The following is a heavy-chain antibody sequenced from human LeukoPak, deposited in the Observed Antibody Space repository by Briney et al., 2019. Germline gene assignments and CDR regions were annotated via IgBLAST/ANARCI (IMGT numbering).Heavy chain of an antibody. Sequence: QTGGSLRLSCAASGFTFSSYAMSWVRQAPGKGLEWVSAITSSGGSTYYADSVKGRFTISRDNSKNTLYLQMNSLRAEDTALYYCAKRRYYDDSAFDYWGQGTLVTVSS. J-gene: IGHJ4*02. V-gene: IGHV3-23*01. CDR3: AKRRYYDDSAFDY. CDR2: ITSSGGST. D-gene: IGHD3-22*01. CDR1: GFTFSSYA.